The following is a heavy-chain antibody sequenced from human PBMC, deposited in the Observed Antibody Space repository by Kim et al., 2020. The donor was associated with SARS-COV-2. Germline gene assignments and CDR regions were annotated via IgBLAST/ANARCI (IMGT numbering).Heavy chain of an antibody. CDR1: GFTVSSNY. Sequence: GGSLLLSCASSGFTVSSNYMSWVRQAPGKGLEWVSVIYSGGSTYYADSVKGRFTISRDNSKNTLYLQMNSLRAEDTAVYYCARGYYYDSSGYLFDYWGQG. CDR2: IYSGGST. D-gene: IGHD3-22*01. CDR3: ARGYYYDSSGYLFDY. V-gene: IGHV3-66*01. J-gene: IGHJ4*02.